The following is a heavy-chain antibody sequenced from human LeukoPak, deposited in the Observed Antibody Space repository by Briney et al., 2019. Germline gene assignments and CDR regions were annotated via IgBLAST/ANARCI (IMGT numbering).Heavy chain of an antibody. Sequence: SGPTLVKPPQPLTLTCTFSGLSLRTSGVGVGWIRQPPEKALEWLALIYWDDDKRYSPSLKSRLTITQDTSKNQVVLTMTNMDPVDTATYYCAHSGYCSGGSCFNWFDHWGQGTLVTVSS. CDR2: IYWDDDK. D-gene: IGHD2-15*01. CDR3: AHSGYCSGGSCFNWFDH. V-gene: IGHV2-5*02. J-gene: IGHJ5*02. CDR1: GLSLRTSGVG.